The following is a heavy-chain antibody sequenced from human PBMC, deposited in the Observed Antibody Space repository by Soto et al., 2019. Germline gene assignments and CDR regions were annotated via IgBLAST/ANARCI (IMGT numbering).Heavy chain of an antibody. J-gene: IGHJ3*02. CDR1: GGSISSSRCH. V-gene: IGHV4-39*01. D-gene: IGHD1-26*01. CDR3: ARHGITGSYYDAFDI. Sequence: ASEKLSHNWTVSGGSISSSRCHWGWIRQPPGQRLEWIASIKYSGTTFYNTSLKSRVTLSVDTSKNQFALKLSSVTAAETAVYYCARHGITGSYYDAFDICGQGTMVT. CDR2: IKYSGTT.